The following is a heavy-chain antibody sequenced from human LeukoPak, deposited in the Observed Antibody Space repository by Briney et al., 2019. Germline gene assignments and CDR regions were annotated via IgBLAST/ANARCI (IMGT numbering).Heavy chain of an antibody. CDR1: GFTFDDYG. CDR2: INWNGGST. D-gene: IGHD1-7*01. Sequence: PGGSLRLSCAASGFTFDDYGMSWVRQAPGKGLEWVSGINWNGGSTGYADSVKGRFTISRDNAKNSLYVQMNSLRAEDTALYYCARDGNWNYGEFFDYWGQGTLVTVSS. J-gene: IGHJ4*02. CDR3: ARDGNWNYGEFFDY. V-gene: IGHV3-20*04.